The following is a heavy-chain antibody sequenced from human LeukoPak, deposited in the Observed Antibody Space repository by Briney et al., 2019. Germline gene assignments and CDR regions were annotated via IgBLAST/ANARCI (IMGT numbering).Heavy chain of an antibody. CDR3: AKGRRGVGATTGDY. J-gene: IGHJ4*02. D-gene: IGHD1-26*01. V-gene: IGHV3-23*01. CDR1: GFTFSSYS. CDR2: ISGSGGST. Sequence: GGSLRLSCAASGFTFSSYSMNWVRQAPGKGLEWVLAISGSGGSTYYADSVKGRFTISRDNSKNTLYLQMNSLRAEDTAVYYCAKGRRGVGATTGDYWGQGTLVTVSS.